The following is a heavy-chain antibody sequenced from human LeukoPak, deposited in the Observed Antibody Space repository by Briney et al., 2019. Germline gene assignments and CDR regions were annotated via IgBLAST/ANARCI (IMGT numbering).Heavy chain of an antibody. D-gene: IGHD3-3*01. CDR1: GGSISSGGYY. Sequence: SQTLSLTCTASGGSISSGGYYWSWIRQPPGKGLEWIGYIYHSGSTYYNPSLKSRVTISVDRSKNQFSLKLSSVTAADTAVYYCARTRYDFWKGYWFDPWGQGTLVTVSS. CDR2: IYHSGST. CDR3: ARTRYDFWKGYWFDP. J-gene: IGHJ5*02. V-gene: IGHV4-30-2*01.